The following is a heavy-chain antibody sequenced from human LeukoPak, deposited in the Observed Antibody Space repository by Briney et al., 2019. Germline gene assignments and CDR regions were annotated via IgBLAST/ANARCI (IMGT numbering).Heavy chain of an antibody. CDR2: VYSSGST. CDR3: VRHYCGGDCYSRWYFDL. CDR1: GGSISNYY. V-gene: IGHV4-4*07. Sequence: PSETLSLTCTVSGGSISNYYWSWIRQPAGKGLEWIGRVYSSGSTNYNPSLKSRVTMSVDTSKNQFSLKLSSVTAADTAVYYCVRHYCGGDCYSRWYFDLWGRGTLVTVSS. J-gene: IGHJ2*01. D-gene: IGHD2-21*02.